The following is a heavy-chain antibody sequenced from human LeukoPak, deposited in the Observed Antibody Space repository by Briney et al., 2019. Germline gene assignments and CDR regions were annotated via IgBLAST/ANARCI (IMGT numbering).Heavy chain of an antibody. Sequence: PSETLSLTCAVYGGSFSGYYWSWIRQPPGKGLEWIGEINHSGSTNYNPSLKSRVTISVDTSKNQFSLKLSSVTAADTAVYYCARLGCSSASCYPGNWGQGTLVTVSS. D-gene: IGHD2-2*01. J-gene: IGHJ4*02. CDR3: ARLGCSSASCYPGN. CDR2: INHSGST. V-gene: IGHV4-34*01. CDR1: GGSFSGYY.